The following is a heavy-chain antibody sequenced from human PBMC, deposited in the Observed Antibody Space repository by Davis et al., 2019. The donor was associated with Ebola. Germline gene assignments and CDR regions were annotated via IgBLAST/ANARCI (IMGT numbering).Heavy chain of an antibody. CDR3: VRGPEMLYHDGNAFYD. J-gene: IGHJ4*02. D-gene: IGHD3-16*01. CDR2: LHSDGST. V-gene: IGHV3-53*01. Sequence: GESLKISCAASGFSVSKKCMGWVRQAPGKGLEWVSTLHSDGSTHYADSVKGRFTISRDDSKNMLRLQMNSLRGEDTAAYYCVRGPEMLYHDGNAFYDWGQGTLVTVSS. CDR1: GFSVSKKC.